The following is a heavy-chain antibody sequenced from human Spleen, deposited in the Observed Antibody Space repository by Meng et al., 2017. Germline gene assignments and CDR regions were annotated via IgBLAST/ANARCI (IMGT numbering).Heavy chain of an antibody. Sequence: GGSLRLSCAASGFTLSSYWMSWVRQAPGKGLEWVANIKQDGSEKYYVDSVKGRFTISRDNAKNSLFLQMNSLRAEDTAVYYCAKEIRPNDYWGQGTLVTVSS. CDR2: IKQDGSEK. CDR3: AKEIRPNDY. V-gene: IGHV3-7*04. D-gene: IGHD3-16*01. J-gene: IGHJ4*02. CDR1: GFTLSSYW.